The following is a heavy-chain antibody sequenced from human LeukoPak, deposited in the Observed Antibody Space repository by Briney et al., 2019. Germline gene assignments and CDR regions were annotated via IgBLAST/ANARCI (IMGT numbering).Heavy chain of an antibody. CDR1: GGSISSYY. J-gene: IGHJ4*02. CDR2: IYYSGST. Sequence: SETLSLTCTVSGGSISSYYWSWIRQPPGKGLEWIGYIYYSGSTNYNPSLKSRVTISVDTSKNQFSLKLSSVTAADTAVYYCARQWYDSSGWYFDYWGQGTLVTVSS. D-gene: IGHD3-22*01. V-gene: IGHV4-59*08. CDR3: ARQWYDSSGWYFDY.